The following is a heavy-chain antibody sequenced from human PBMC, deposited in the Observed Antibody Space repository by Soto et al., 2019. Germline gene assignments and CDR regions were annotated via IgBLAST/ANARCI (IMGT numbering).Heavy chain of an antibody. CDR1: GGTFNNYA. D-gene: IGHD3-22*01. Sequence: GASVEVSCKASGGTFNNYAITWVRQAPGQGLEWMGGIVPIFAIVNYAERFQGRVTITADKFTSTVYMEMSTLNSEDTAVYYCARDYYDSTGHAKYYYYGLDVWGQGTAVTVSS. CDR2: IVPIFAIV. J-gene: IGHJ6*02. V-gene: IGHV1-69*10. CDR3: ARDYYDSTGHAKYYYYGLDV.